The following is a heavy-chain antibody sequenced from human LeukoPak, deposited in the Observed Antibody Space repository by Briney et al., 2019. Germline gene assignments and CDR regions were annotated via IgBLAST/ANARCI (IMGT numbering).Heavy chain of an antibody. D-gene: IGHD6-13*01. CDR2: VKQDGTEK. Sequence: GGSLRLSCEASGFTFRDYWMTWVRQAPGKGLEWVANVKQDGTEKFYVDSVKGRFTISRDNGKNSLYLQMNSLRVEDTAIHYCARAGGTSWADYWGQGTLVTVSS. V-gene: IGHV3-7*01. CDR3: ARAGGTSWADY. J-gene: IGHJ4*02. CDR1: GFTFRDYW.